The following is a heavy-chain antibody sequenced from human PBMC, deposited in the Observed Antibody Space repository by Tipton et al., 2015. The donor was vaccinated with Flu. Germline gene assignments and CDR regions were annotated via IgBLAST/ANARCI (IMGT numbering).Heavy chain of an antibody. CDR1: GFTFDDYA. V-gene: IGHV3-43D*04. J-gene: IGHJ6*02. D-gene: IGHD6-6*01. CDR3: AKALDSSSSQYYYYYGMDL. Sequence: SLRLSCAASGFTFDDYAMHWVRQAPGKGLEWVSLISWDGVSTYYADSVKGRFTISRDNSKNSLYLQMNSLRAEDTALYYCAKALDSSSSQYYYYYGMDLWGQGTTVTVSS. CDR2: ISWDGVST.